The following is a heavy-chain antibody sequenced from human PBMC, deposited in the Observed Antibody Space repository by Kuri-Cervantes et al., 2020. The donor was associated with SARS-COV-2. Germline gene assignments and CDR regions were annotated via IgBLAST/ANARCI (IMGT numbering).Heavy chain of an antibody. Sequence: SGPTLVKHTETLTVTCTFSGFSLNTNGNRVSWMRQTPGKTLEWLARMDWDDDKFYSTSLKSRLIISKDSSKNPVVLTLTNVDPGDTGTYYCARMGDGYDFEYWGQGTVVTVSS. CDR1: GFSLNTNGNR. J-gene: IGHJ4*02. CDR3: ARMGDGYDFEY. D-gene: IGHD5-24*01. CDR2: MDWDDDK. V-gene: IGHV2-70*04.